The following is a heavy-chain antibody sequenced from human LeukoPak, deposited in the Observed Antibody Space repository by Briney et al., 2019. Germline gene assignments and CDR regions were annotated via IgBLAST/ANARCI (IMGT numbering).Heavy chain of an antibody. CDR2: LSSSSIYI. V-gene: IGHV3-21*01. J-gene: IGHJ4*02. CDR3: AREYSGSFDPRSFDY. D-gene: IGHD1-26*01. CDR1: GFTFSRFE. Sequence: GGSLRLACAASGFTFSRFEMNWVRRAPGKGLEWVSSLSSSSIYIYYADSVKGRFTISRDNAKNSLYLLTNSLRVEDTAVYYCAREYSGSFDPRSFDYWGQGTLVTVSS.